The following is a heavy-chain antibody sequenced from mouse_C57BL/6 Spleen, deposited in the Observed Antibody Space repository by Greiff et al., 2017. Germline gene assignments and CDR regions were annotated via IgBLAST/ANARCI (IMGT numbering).Heavy chain of an antibody. V-gene: IGHV7-3*01. D-gene: IGHD2-4*01. CDR3: ARYTVYYDFDYYAMDY. CDR1: GFTFTDYY. CDR2: IRNKANGYTT. Sequence: EVNLVESGGGLVQPGGSLSLSCAASGFTFTDYYMSWVRQPPGKALEWLGFIRNKANGYTTEYSASVQGRFTISRDNSQSILYLQMNALRAEDSATYYCARYTVYYDFDYYAMDYWGQGTSATVSS. J-gene: IGHJ4*01.